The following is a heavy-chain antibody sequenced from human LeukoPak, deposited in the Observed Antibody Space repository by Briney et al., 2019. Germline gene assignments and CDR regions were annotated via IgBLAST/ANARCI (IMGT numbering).Heavy chain of an antibody. CDR1: GFIFSSYY. CDR3: ARVRYCSSTGCYSYFDY. D-gene: IGHD2-2*02. V-gene: IGHV3-74*01. Sequence: GGSLRLSCVASGFIFSSYYLHWVRQVPGKGLVWVSRINGDGSYTSYADSVKGRFTISRDNAKNTLYLQVNSLRVEDTAVYYCARVRYCSSTGCYSYFDYWGQGILVTVSS. J-gene: IGHJ4*02. CDR2: INGDGSYT.